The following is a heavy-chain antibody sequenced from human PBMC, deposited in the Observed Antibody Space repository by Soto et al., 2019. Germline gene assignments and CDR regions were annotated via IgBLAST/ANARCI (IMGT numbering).Heavy chain of an antibody. Sequence: QVQLVQSGAEVKKPGSSVKVSCKASGGTFSSYAISWVRQAPGQGLEWMGGIIPIFGTANYAQKFQGRVTITADKSTSTAYMELSSLRSEDTAVYYCATPDRIFGVVITYDYYYYGMDVWGQGTTVTVSS. D-gene: IGHD3-3*01. V-gene: IGHV1-69*06. J-gene: IGHJ6*02. CDR1: GGTFSSYA. CDR3: ATPDRIFGVVITYDYYYYGMDV. CDR2: IIPIFGTA.